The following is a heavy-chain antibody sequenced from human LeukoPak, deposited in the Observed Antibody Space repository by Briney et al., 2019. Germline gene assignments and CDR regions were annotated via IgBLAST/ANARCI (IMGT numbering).Heavy chain of an antibody. Sequence: GGSLRLSCAASGFTFSSYAMSWVRQAPGKGLEWVSAISGSGGSTYYADSVKGRFTISRDNSKNTLYLQMNSLRAEDTAVYYCARDGGGDYDILTGSIDYWGQGTLVTVSS. CDR2: ISGSGGST. CDR3: ARDGGGDYDILTGSIDY. D-gene: IGHD3-9*01. CDR1: GFTFSSYA. V-gene: IGHV3-23*01. J-gene: IGHJ4*02.